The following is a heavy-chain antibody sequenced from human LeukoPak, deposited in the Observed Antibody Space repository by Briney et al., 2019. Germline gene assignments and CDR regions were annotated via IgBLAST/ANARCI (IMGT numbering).Heavy chain of an antibody. D-gene: IGHD4-17*01. CDR2: IDPSDSYT. CDR3: ESHKDYGDRIVWFDR. CDR1: GYSFTSYW. Sequence: GESLKISCKGSGYSFTSYWISWVRQMPGKGLEWMGRIDPSDSYTNYSPSFQGHVTISADKSISTAYLQWSSLKASDTAMYYCESHKDYGDRIVWFDRWGEGTLVTVSS. J-gene: IGHJ5*02. V-gene: IGHV5-10-1*01.